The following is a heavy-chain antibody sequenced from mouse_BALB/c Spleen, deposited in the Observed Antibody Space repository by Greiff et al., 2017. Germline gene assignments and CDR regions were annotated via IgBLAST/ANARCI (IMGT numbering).Heavy chain of an antibody. V-gene: IGHV6-6*02. J-gene: IGHJ2*01. CDR3: TRSSTMINLLFDY. CDR2: IRLKSNNYAT. Sequence: EVKVEESGGGLVQPGGSMKLSCVASGFTFSNYWMNWVRQSPEKGLEWVAEIRLKSNNYATHYAESVKGRFTISRDDSKSSVYLQMNNLRAEDTGIYYCTRSSTMINLLFDYWGQGTTLTVSS. D-gene: IGHD2-4*01. CDR1: GFTFSNYW.